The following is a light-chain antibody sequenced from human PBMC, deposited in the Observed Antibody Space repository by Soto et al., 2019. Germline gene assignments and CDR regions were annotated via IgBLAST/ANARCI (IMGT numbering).Light chain of an antibody. CDR3: QQYGSAPWT. J-gene: IGKJ1*01. CDR1: LSVASNY. CDR2: AAS. V-gene: IGKV3-20*01. Sequence: EIVLTQSPGTLPLSPGERATLSCRASLSVASNYLAWYQQKPGQAPRLLIYAASGRATGIPDRFSGSGSGTDXTXTISXXEPEDFAVYYCQQYGSAPWTFGQGTKVEIK.